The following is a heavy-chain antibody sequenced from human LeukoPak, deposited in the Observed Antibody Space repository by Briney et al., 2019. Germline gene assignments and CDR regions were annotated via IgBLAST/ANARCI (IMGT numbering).Heavy chain of an antibody. D-gene: IGHD1-26*01. Sequence: SVKVSCKASGGTFSSYAISWVRQAPGQGLEWMGRIIPILGIANYAQKFQGRVTITADKSTSTAYMELSSLRSEDTAVYYCAREREGAASNCALDIWGQGTMVTVSS. CDR2: IIPILGIA. V-gene: IGHV1-69*04. J-gene: IGHJ3*02. CDR3: AREREGAASNCALDI. CDR1: GGTFSSYA.